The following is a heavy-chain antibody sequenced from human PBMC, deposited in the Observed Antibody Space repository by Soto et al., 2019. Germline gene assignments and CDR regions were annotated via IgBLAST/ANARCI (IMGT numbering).Heavy chain of an antibody. CDR1: GYTLTELS. CDR2: FDPEDGET. CDR3: ATDGPHCSGGSCYVGLFDY. D-gene: IGHD2-15*01. Sequence: ASVKVSCKVSGYTLTELSMHWVRQAPGKGLEWMGGFDPEDGETIYAQKFQGRVTMTEDTSTDTAYMELSSLRSEDTAVYYCATDGPHCSGGSCYVGLFDYWGQGTLVTVS. V-gene: IGHV1-24*01. J-gene: IGHJ4*02.